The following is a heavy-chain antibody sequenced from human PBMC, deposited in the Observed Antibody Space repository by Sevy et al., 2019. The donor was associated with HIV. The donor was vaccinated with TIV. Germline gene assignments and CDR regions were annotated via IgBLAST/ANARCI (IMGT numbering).Heavy chain of an antibody. CDR3: ATVWNIPDLGDY. Sequence: GGCLRLSCAASGFTFSSYAMSWVRQAPGKGLEWVSAISGSGGSTYYADSVKGRFTISRDNSKNTLYLQMNSLRAEDTAVYYCATVWNIPDLGDYWGQGTLVTVSS. V-gene: IGHV3-23*01. CDR1: GFTFSSYA. D-gene: IGHD3-16*01. J-gene: IGHJ4*02. CDR2: ISGSGGST.